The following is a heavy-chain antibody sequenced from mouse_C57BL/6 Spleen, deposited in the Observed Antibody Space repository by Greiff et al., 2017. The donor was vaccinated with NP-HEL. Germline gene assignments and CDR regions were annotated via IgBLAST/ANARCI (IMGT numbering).Heavy chain of an antibody. D-gene: IGHD1-1*02. CDR3: ASCGLDYYARDY. Sequence: QVQLQQSGAELVRPGTSVKVSCKASGYAFTNYLIEWVKQRPGQGLEWIGVINPGSGGTNYNEKFKGKATLTTAKSSSTAYMQLSSLTSEVSAVYFCASCGLDYYARDYWGQGTSVTVSS. V-gene: IGHV1-54*01. CDR2: INPGSGGT. J-gene: IGHJ4*01. CDR1: GYAFTNYL.